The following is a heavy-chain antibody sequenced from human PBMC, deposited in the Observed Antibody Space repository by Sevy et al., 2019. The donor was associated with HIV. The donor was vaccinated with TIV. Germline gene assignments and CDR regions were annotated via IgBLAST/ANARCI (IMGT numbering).Heavy chain of an antibody. D-gene: IGHD3-22*01. V-gene: IGHV3-30*18. CDR1: GFTFSSYG. CDR3: AKTGDSSGYYYFDY. CDR2: ISYDGSNK. J-gene: IGHJ4*02. Sequence: GRSLRLSCAASGFTFSSYGMHWVRQAPGKGLEWVAVISYDGSNKYYADSVKGRFTISRDNSKNTLYLQMNSLRAEDTAVYYCAKTGDSSGYYYFDYWGQGTLVTVSS.